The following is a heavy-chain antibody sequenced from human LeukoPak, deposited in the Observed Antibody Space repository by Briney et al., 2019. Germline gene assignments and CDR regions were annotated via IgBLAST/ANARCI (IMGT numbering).Heavy chain of an antibody. CDR3: AKDGLRYFDWLLSQTHIDY. D-gene: IGHD3-9*01. CDR2: IRGNAGTT. V-gene: IGHV3-23*01. J-gene: IGHJ4*02. Sequence: PGGSLRLSCAASGFIFSNYGMSWVRQAPGKGLEWVSAIRGNAGTTYYADSVKGRFTIFRDNFKNMLYLQMNSLRAEDTAVYYCAKDGLRYFDWLLSQTHIDYWGQGTLVTVSS. CDR1: GFIFSNYG.